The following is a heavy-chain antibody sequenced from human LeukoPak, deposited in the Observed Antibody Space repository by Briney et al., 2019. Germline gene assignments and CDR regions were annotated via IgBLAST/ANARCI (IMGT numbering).Heavy chain of an antibody. V-gene: IGHV3-23*01. Sequence: GGSLRLSCAASGFTFSSYAMSWVRQAPGKGLEWVSAISGSGGSTYYADSVKGRFTISRVNSKNTLYLQMNCLRAEDTAVYYCAKDQETTVTTGWFDPWGQGTLVTVSS. CDR1: GFTFSSYA. CDR2: ISGSGGST. J-gene: IGHJ5*02. D-gene: IGHD4-17*01. CDR3: AKDQETTVTTGWFDP.